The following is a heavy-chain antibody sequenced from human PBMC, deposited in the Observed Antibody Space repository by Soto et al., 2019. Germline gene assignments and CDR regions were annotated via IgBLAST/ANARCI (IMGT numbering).Heavy chain of an antibody. Sequence: KASETLSLTCTVSGGSVSSGSYYWSWIRQPPGKGLEWIGNIYDSGNTNYNPSLKSRVTISVDMSKNQFSLKMRSVTAADTAVYYCARDIEIVGATGGMDVWGQGTTVTVSS. CDR3: ARDIEIVGATGGMDV. D-gene: IGHD1-26*01. V-gene: IGHV4-61*01. J-gene: IGHJ6*02. CDR2: IYDSGNT. CDR1: GGSVSSGSYY.